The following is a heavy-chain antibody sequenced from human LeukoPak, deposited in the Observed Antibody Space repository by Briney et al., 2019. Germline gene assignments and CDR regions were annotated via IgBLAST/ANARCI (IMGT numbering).Heavy chain of an antibody. CDR3: ARDLYYGSGSYRSEDY. Sequence: GASVKVSCKASDYTFTSYGISWVRQAPGQGLEWMGWISAYNGNTNYAQKLQGRVTMTTDTSTSTAYMELRSLRPDDTAVYYCARDLYYGSGSYRSEDYWGQGTLVTVSS. V-gene: IGHV1-18*01. CDR2: ISAYNGNT. D-gene: IGHD3-10*01. CDR1: DYTFTSYG. J-gene: IGHJ4*02.